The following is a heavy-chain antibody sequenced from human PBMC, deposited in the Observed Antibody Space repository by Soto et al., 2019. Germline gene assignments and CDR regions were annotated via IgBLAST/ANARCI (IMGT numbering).Heavy chain of an antibody. D-gene: IGHD3-10*01. CDR2: ISGGGDTT. V-gene: IGHV3-23*01. CDR1: GFTFNNYA. J-gene: IGHJ4*02. Sequence: EVQLLESGGGWVQPGGSLRLSFAASGFTFNNYAMTWVRQAPGKGLEWVSAISGGGDTTSYADSVKGRFTVSRDGSKNTLYLQMSSLRAEDTALYYCAKGRGGSGSLTPRVDFWGQGTLVTVSS. CDR3: AKGRGGSGSLTPRVDF.